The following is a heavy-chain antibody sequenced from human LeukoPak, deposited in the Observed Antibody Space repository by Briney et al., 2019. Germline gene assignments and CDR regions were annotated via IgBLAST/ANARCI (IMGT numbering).Heavy chain of an antibody. CDR1: GFTFSDYG. CDR2: IWYDGSNK. Sequence: GRSLRLSCAASGFTFSDYGMHWVRQAPGKGLEWVAVIWYDGSNKYYADSVKGRITISRDNSKNTLFLQMNSLRAEDTAVYYCARKNTAYIDFRGQGTLVTVSS. J-gene: IGHJ4*02. D-gene: IGHD3-16*01. CDR3: ARKNTAYIDF. V-gene: IGHV3-33*01.